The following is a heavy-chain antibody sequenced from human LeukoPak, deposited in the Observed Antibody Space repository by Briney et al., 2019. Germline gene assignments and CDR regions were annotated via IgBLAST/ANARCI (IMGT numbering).Heavy chain of an antibody. V-gene: IGHV4-59*01. J-gene: IGHJ4*02. CDR3: ARVGVDYSGNIIKYFFDY. Sequence: SETLSLTCTVSGGSISSYQWSWIRQPPGKGLEWIGNIYYSGSANYNPSLKSRVIISVDTSKNQFSLKLSPVIAADTALYYCARVGVDYSGNIIKYFFDYWGQGTLVTVSS. D-gene: IGHD4-23*01. CDR1: GGSISSYQ. CDR2: IYYSGSA.